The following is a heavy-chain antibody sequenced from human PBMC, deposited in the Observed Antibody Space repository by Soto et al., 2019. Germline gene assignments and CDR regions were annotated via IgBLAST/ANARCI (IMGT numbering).Heavy chain of an antibody. D-gene: IGHD1-26*01. V-gene: IGHV3-23*01. CDR2: ISGGAENT. CDR3: ARDVGGDAVFDT. Sequence: EVQLLESGGGLVRPGGSLTLSCIASGFTFSDYGMSWVRQAPGKGLEWVSTISGGAENTHYADSVNGRFIISRDNSKNIQDLQMSGLRAEDTALYYCARDVGGDAVFDTWGQGALVTVSS. CDR1: GFTFSDYG. J-gene: IGHJ4*02.